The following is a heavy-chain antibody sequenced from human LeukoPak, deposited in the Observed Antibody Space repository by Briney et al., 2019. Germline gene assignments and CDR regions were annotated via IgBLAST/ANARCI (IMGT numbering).Heavy chain of an antibody. Sequence: PGGSLRLSCAASGFTFSSYAMSWVRQAPGKGLEWVSAISGSGGSTYYADSVKGRFTISRDNSKNTLYLQMNSLRAEDTAVYYCAKTRTYYYGSGSYKDYYYYYYMDVWGKGTTVTISS. CDR3: AKTRTYYYGSGSYKDYYYYYYMDV. CDR1: GFTFSSYA. V-gene: IGHV3-23*01. D-gene: IGHD3-10*01. CDR2: ISGSGGST. J-gene: IGHJ6*03.